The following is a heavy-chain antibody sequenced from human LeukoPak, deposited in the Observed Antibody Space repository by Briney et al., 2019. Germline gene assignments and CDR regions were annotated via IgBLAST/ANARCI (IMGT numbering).Heavy chain of an antibody. J-gene: IGHJ6*03. CDR3: ARVWGDYGDYYYYYMDV. Sequence: PGGSLRLSCAASGFTFSSYAMSWVRQAPGKGLEWVSAISGSGGSTYYADSVKGRFTISRDNSKNTLYLQMNSLRAEDTALYYCARVWGDYGDYYYYYMDVWGKGTTVTVSS. D-gene: IGHD3-16*01. CDR2: ISGSGGST. CDR1: GFTFSSYA. V-gene: IGHV3-23*01.